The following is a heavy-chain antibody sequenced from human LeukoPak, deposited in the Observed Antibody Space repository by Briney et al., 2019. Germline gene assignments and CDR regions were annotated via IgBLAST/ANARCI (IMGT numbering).Heavy chain of an antibody. J-gene: IGHJ6*03. CDR3: ARVRKYYYYYYMDV. CDR2: IKHSGST. V-gene: IGHV4-34*01. Sequence: SETLSLTCAVYGGSFSGYYWSWIRQPPGKGLEWIGEIKHSGSTNYNPSLKSRVTISVDTSKNQFSLKLSSVTAADTAVYYCARVRKYYYYYYMDVWGKGTTVTVSS. CDR1: GGSFSGYY.